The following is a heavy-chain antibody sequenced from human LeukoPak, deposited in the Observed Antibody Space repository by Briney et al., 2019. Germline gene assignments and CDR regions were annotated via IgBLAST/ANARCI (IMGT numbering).Heavy chain of an antibody. D-gene: IGHD4-23*01. CDR1: GFTFSSYW. Sequence: LPGGSLRLSCAASGFTFSSYWMSWVRQAPGKGLEWVANIKEDGSEKNYVDSVKGRFTISRDNAKNSLYLQMNILRAEDTAVYYCARDRGYGAKPDYWGQGTLVTVSS. J-gene: IGHJ4*02. CDR2: IKEDGSEK. V-gene: IGHV3-7*05. CDR3: ARDRGYGAKPDY.